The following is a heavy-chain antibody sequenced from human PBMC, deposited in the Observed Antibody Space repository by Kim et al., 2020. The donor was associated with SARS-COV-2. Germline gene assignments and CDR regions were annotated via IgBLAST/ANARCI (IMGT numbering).Heavy chain of an antibody. D-gene: IGHD3-22*01. Sequence: GGSLRLSCAASGFTFDGYAMHWVRQAPGMGLEWVAVIRWDGSSIDYADSVKGRFTISRDNAKNSLYLQMKSLRAEDTAVYYCAKDIDSIADGDFDYWGQG. V-gene: IGHV3-9*01. J-gene: IGHJ4*02. CDR3: AKDIDSIADGDFDY. CDR1: GFTFDGYA. CDR2: IRWDGSSI.